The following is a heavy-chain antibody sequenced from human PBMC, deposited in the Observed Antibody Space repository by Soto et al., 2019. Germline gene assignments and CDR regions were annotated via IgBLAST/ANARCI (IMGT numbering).Heavy chain of an antibody. V-gene: IGHV1-18*01. CDR2: ISAYNGNT. CDR3: ARDNGFGESDV. J-gene: IGHJ6*02. D-gene: IGHD3-10*01. Sequence: QVQLVQSGAEVKKPGASVKVSCKASGYSFTSYGISWVRQAPGQGLEWMGWISAYNGNTNYAQKLQGRVTMTTDTSRSTAYMEMRGLRSEGTAVYYCARDNGFGESDVWGQGATVTVSS. CDR1: GYSFTSYG.